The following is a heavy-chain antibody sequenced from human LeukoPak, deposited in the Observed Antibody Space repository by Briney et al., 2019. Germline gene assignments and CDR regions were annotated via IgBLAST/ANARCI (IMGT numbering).Heavy chain of an antibody. CDR2: IYYSGST. Sequence: SETLSLTCTVSGGSISSYYWSWIRQPPGKGLEWIGYIYYSGSTNYNPSLKSRVTISVDTSKDQFSLKLSSVTAADTAVYYCARVGVAFDIWGQGTMVTVSS. V-gene: IGHV4-59*01. CDR3: ARVGVAFDI. D-gene: IGHD2-8*01. J-gene: IGHJ3*02. CDR1: GGSISSYY.